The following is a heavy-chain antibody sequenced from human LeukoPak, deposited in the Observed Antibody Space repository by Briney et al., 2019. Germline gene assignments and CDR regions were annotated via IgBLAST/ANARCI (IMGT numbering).Heavy chain of an antibody. CDR1: GFTFSNSW. D-gene: IGHD1-26*01. Sequence: GGSLRLSCTASGFTFSNSWMNWVRQAPGKGLEWVANIKDNGREQYYLDSVKGRFTISRDNAKNSLYLQMNSLRAEDTAVYYCAIVGATAPFDYWGQGTLVTVSS. CDR2: IKDNGREQ. CDR3: AIVGATAPFDY. J-gene: IGHJ4*02. V-gene: IGHV3-7*02.